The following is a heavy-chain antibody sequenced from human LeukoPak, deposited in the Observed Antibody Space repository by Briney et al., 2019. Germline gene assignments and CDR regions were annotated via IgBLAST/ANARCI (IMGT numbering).Heavy chain of an antibody. CDR2: INPNSGGT. J-gene: IGHJ4*02. V-gene: IGHV1-2*02. Sequence: GASVKVTCKASGYSFTSYYIHWVRQAPGQGLEWMGWINPNSGGTNYAQKFQGRVTMTRDTSISTAYMELSRLTSDDTAVYYCARDAIVRDYSNSDDWGQGTLFTVSS. D-gene: IGHD4-11*01. CDR1: GYSFTSYY. CDR3: ARDAIVRDYSNSDD.